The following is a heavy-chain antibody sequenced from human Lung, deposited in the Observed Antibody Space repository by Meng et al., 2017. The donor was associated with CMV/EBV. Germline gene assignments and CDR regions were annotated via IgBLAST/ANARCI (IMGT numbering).Heavy chain of an antibody. V-gene: IGHV4-59*08. J-gene: IGHJ4*02. CDR2: NYYSGST. D-gene: IGHD3-16*02. CDR1: GGSISTYY. CDR3: ARHQNGGTYPLDY. Sequence: PLHESGPGLVKPSETLSLPCAVSGGSISTYYWSWIRQPPGKGLEWIGNNYYSGSTNYNPSLASRVTISVDSSKNQFSLKLSSVTAADTAVYYCARHQNGGTYPLDYWGQGTLVTVSS.